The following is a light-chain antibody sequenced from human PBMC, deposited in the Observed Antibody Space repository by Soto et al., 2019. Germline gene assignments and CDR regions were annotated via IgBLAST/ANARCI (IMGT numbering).Light chain of an antibody. CDR3: CSYAGTYTFYV. J-gene: IGLJ1*01. V-gene: IGLV2-11*01. Sequence: QSALTQPRSVSGSPGQSVTVSCSGTSSDVGGYNYVSWYQQHPGKAPKLMIYDVSVRSEGVPDRFSASKSGNTASLTITGLQAEDEADYYCCSYAGTYTFYVFGTGTKVTVL. CDR1: SSDVGGYNY. CDR2: DVS.